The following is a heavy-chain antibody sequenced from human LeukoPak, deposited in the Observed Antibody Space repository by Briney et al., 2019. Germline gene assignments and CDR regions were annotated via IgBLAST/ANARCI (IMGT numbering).Heavy chain of an antibody. CDR3: ARVYAAGTYYFDY. CDR1: GFTFSSYS. CDR2: ISSSSSYI. J-gene: IGHJ4*02. D-gene: IGHD6-13*01. Sequence: GGSLRLSCAASGFTFSSYSINWVRQAPGKGLEWVSSISSSSSYIYYADSVKGRFTISRDNAKNSLYLQMNSLRAEDTAVYYCARVYAAGTYYFDYWGQGTLATVSS. V-gene: IGHV3-21*01.